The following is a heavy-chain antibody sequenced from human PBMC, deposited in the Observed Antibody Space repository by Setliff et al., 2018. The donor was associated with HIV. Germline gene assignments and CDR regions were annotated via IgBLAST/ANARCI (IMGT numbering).Heavy chain of an antibody. CDR1: GGSLSNSC. D-gene: IGHD3-10*01. CDR2: IFASETT. V-gene: IGHV4-4*09. J-gene: IGHJ5*02. CDR3: ARRVDDSETFPDKNWFDP. Sequence: PSETLSLTCRVSGGSLSNSCWNWIRKSPGKGLESIGYIFASETTNYNPYYNPSLQSRVTLSIDTSKNQFSLKLRSVTAADTDIYYCARRVDDSETFPDKNWFDPWGQGRLVTVSS.